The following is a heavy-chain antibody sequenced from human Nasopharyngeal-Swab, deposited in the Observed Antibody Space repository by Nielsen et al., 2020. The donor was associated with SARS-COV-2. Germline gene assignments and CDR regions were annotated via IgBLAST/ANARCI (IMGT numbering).Heavy chain of an antibody. CDR1: GFTFRSYA. CDR3: AKDVRGSGSLGCMDV. Sequence: GGYLRLSCAASGFTFRSYAMSWVRQAPGKGLEWVSAISGSGGSTYYADSVKGRFTISRDNSKNTLYLQMNSLRAEDTAVYYCAKDVRGSGSLGCMDVWGQGTTVTVSS. D-gene: IGHD3-10*01. J-gene: IGHJ6*02. V-gene: IGHV3-23*01. CDR2: ISGSGGST.